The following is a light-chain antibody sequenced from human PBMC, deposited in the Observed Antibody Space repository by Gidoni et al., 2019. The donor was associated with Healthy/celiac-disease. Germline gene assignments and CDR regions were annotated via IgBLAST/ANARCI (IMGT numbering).Light chain of an antibody. V-gene: IGKV3-11*01. CDR1: QSVSSY. Sequence: VVLTHSPATLSFSPGDRATLSCRASQSVSSYLAWYQQKPGQAPRLLIYDASNRATGIPARFSGSGSGTEFTLTISSLEPEDFAVYYCQQRSNWLWTFGQGTKVEIK. J-gene: IGKJ1*01. CDR3: QQRSNWLWT. CDR2: DAS.